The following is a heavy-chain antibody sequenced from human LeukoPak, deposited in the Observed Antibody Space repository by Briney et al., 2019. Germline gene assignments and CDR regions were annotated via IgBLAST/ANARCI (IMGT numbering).Heavy chain of an antibody. V-gene: IGHV3-74*01. CDR3: ARDPYSGNYGNYYYYYMDV. Sequence: GGSLRLSCAASGFTFSNYWMHWVRQAPGKGLVLVSRINSDGINTSYADSVKGRFTISRDNAKNSLYLQMNSLVPEDTAVYYCARDPYSGNYGNYYYYYMDVWGKGTTVTISS. D-gene: IGHD1-26*01. CDR2: INSDGINT. J-gene: IGHJ6*03. CDR1: GFTFSNYW.